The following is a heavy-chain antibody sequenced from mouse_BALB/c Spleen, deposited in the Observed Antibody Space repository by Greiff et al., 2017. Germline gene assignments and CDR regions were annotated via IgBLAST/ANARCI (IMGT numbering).Heavy chain of an antibody. D-gene: IGHD2-3*01. CDR1: GYTFSSYW. Sequence: QVQLQQSGAELMKPGASVKISCKATGYTFSSYWIEWVKQRPGHGLEWIGEILPGSGSTNYNEKFKGKATFTADTSSNTAYMQLSSLTSEDSAVYYCARSDGYYVWFAYWGQGTLVTVSA. CDR3: ARSDGYYVWFAY. J-gene: IGHJ3*01. CDR2: ILPGSGST. V-gene: IGHV1-9*01.